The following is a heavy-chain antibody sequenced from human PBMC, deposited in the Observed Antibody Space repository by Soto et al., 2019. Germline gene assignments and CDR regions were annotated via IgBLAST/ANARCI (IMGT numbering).Heavy chain of an antibody. D-gene: IGHD2-2*01. J-gene: IGHJ4*02. CDR2: INHSGST. CDR1: GGSFSGYY. CDR3: ARGGLVVPAAIPKPPFDY. V-gene: IGHV4-34*01. Sequence: SETLSLTCAVYGGSFSGYYWSWIRQPPGKGLEWIGEINHSGSTNYNPSLKSRVTISVDTSKNQFSLKLSSVTAADTAVYYCARGGLVVPAAIPKPPFDYWGQGTLVTVSS.